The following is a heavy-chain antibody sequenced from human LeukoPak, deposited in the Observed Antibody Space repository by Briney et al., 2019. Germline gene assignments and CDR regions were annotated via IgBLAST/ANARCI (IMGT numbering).Heavy chain of an antibody. J-gene: IGHJ4*02. CDR2: VGIDSGNT. D-gene: IGHD1-1*01. Sequence: PGGSLRLSCVASGFTFSTYSMNWFRQAPGKGLEWISWVGIDSGNTKYADSVKGRFTISGEKAKNSLYLQMSSLRVEDTAVYYCARDHNYAFDNWGQGTLVTVSS. V-gene: IGHV3-48*01. CDR1: GFTFSTYS. CDR3: ARDHNYAFDN.